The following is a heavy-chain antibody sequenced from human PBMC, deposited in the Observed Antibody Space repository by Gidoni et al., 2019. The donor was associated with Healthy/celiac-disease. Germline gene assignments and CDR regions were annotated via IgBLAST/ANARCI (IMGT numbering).Heavy chain of an antibody. V-gene: IGHV3-21*01. CDR2: ISSSSSYI. CDR1: GFTFSSYS. J-gene: IGHJ2*01. D-gene: IGHD3-3*01. Sequence: EVQLVESGGGLVKPGGSLRLSCAASGFTFSSYSMKWVRQAPGKGLEWVSSISSSSSYIYYADSVKGRFTISRDNAKNSLYLQMNSLRAEDTAVYYCARDGDYDFWSGYPDYWYFDLWGRGTLVTVSS. CDR3: ARDGDYDFWSGYPDYWYFDL.